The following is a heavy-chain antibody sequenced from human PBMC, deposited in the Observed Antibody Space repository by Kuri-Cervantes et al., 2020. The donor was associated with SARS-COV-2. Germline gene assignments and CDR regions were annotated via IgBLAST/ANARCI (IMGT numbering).Heavy chain of an antibody. CDR1: GYTFSYHW. CDR3: VRFEDSVDLLRT. CDR2: MYPDDSDA. J-gene: IGHJ5*02. Sequence: GESLKISCKGSGYTFSYHWIAWVRQVPGKGLEWMGIMYPDDSDARYSPSFQGQVTMSVDKSITTAYLQWSSLKASDTAMYYCVRFEDSVDLLRTWGQGTLVTVSS. D-gene: IGHD1-26*01. V-gene: IGHV5-51*01.